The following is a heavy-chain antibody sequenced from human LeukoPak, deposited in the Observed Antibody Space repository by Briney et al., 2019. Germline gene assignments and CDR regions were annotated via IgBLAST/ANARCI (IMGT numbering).Heavy chain of an antibody. CDR3: ARQWLPNGYFDY. Sequence: ASVKVSCKASGYTFTAYFMHWVRQAPGQGLEWMGRVNPNSGVTNSIQKFQGRVTMTRDTSISTAYMELSGLRSDDTAVYYCARQWLPNGYFDYWGQGTLVAVSS. CDR2: VNPNSGVT. J-gene: IGHJ4*02. D-gene: IGHD6-19*01. CDR1: GYTFTAYF. V-gene: IGHV1-2*06.